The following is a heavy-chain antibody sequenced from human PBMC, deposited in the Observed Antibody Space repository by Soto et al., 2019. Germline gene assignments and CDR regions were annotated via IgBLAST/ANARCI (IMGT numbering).Heavy chain of an antibody. V-gene: IGHV3-74*01. D-gene: IGHD1-1*01. Sequence: GGSLRLSCAASGFTFRSYWMHWVRQAPGKGLVWVSRINRDASSTSYADSVKGRVTIPRDTAKNTLYLQMNSLRAEDTAVYYCAREIVTTGEYYFDSWGLGTLVTVSS. CDR3: AREIVTTGEYYFDS. CDR1: GFTFRSYW. J-gene: IGHJ4*02. CDR2: INRDASST.